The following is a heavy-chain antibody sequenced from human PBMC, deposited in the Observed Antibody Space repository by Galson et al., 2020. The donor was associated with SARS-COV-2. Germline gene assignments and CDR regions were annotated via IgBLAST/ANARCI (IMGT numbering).Heavy chain of an antibody. CDR1: GFTFSSYA. J-gene: IGHJ4*02. Sequence: SLKISCAASGFTFSSYAMHWVRQAPGKGLEWLSYISSSSSIIYYADSVKGRFTISRDNDKNSLYLQMNSVRDEDTAVYYCARGPYCPTTSCWKTGGDYWGQGTLVTVSS. D-gene: IGHD2-2*01. CDR2: ISSSSSII. V-gene: IGHV3-48*02. CDR3: ARGPYCPTTSCWKTGGDY.